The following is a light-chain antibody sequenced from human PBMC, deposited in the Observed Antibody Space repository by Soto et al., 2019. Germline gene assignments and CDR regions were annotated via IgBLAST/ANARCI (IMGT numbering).Light chain of an antibody. J-gene: IGLJ2*01. CDR2: EVS. CDR1: SSDVGLYNY. Sequence: QSALTQPASVSGSPGQSITISCTGTSSDVGLYNYVSWYQQHPGKAPKLMIYEVSNRPSGVSNRFSGSKSGNTASLTISGLQAEDEADYYCCSYTSSTTLVVFGGGTKLTVL. V-gene: IGLV2-14*01. CDR3: CSYTSSTTLVV.